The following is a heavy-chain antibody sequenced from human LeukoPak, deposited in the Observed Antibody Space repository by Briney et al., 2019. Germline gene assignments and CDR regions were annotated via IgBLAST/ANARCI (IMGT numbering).Heavy chain of an antibody. CDR1: GYTLTSYD. D-gene: IGHD2-8*01. CDR3: ARVAGKRYCTNGVCHNADY. Sequence: GASVKVSCKASGYTLTSYDINWVRQATGQGLEWMGWMNPNSGNTGYAQKFQGRVTMTRNTSISTAYMELSSLRSEDTAVYYCARVAGKRYCTNGVCHNADYWGQGTLVTVSS. V-gene: IGHV1-8*01. J-gene: IGHJ4*02. CDR2: MNPNSGNT.